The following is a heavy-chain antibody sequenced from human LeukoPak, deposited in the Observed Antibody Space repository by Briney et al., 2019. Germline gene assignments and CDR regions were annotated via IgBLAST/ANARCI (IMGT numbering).Heavy chain of an antibody. J-gene: IGHJ5*02. D-gene: IGHD4-17*01. CDR2: IYYSGST. CDR3: ARGSPTVNWFDP. CDR1: GGSLSSSSYY. V-gene: IGHV4-39*07. Sequence: PSETLSLTSTVPGGSLSSSSYYWGWVRPPPGKGLEWLGSIYYSGSTYYNPSLKSRVTISVDTSKDQVSLKLSSVTAADTAVYYCARGSPTVNWFDPGGRGTLVTVSS.